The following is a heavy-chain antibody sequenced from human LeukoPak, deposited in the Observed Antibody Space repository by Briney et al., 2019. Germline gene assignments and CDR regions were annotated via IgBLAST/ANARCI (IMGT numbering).Heavy chain of an antibody. CDR1: GFSFSDYG. D-gene: IGHD2-15*01. CDR3: ARGGFVASSYYYYGLDV. J-gene: IGHJ6*02. V-gene: IGHV3-33*01. CDR2: IWYDGSKK. Sequence: PGTSLRLSCEASGFSFSDYGMHWVRQAPGKGLEWVAVIWYDGSKKYYADSVKGRFTISRDNSKNTLFLRMNSLRTEDTAVYYCARGGFVASSYYYYGLDVWGQGTTVTVSS.